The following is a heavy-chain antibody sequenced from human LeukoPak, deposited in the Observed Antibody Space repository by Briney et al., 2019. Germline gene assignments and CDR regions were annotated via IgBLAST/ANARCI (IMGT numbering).Heavy chain of an antibody. V-gene: IGHV1-2*02. CDR3: AIGATVQAYYMDV. J-gene: IGHJ6*03. Sequence: ASVKVSCKASGYTFTGYYMHLVRQAPGQGLEWMGWINPNSGGTNYAQKHQGRVTMTRDTSISTADMELRRLRSDDTAGYYRAIGATVQAYYMDVWGKGTTVTVSS. CDR2: INPNSGGT. D-gene: IGHD1-26*01. CDR1: GYTFTGYY.